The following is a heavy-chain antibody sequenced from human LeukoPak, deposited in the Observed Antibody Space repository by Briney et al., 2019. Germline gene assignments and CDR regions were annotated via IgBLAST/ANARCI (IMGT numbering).Heavy chain of an antibody. CDR2: ITGSGAGT. J-gene: IGHJ3*01. Sequence: GGSLRLSCAASTFAFGSYAMTWVRQAPGKGREWVSSITGSGAGTSYADSVKGRFTVSRDNSKNTLYLQMNSLRAEDTAVYYCTKDPNGDYVGAFDFWDQGTLVIVSS. CDR1: TFAFGSYA. D-gene: IGHD4-17*01. CDR3: TKDPNGDYVGAFDF. V-gene: IGHV3-23*01.